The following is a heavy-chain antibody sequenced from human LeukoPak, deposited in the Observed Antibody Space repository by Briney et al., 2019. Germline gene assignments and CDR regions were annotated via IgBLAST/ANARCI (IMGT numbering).Heavy chain of an antibody. Sequence: QPGGSLRLSCAASGFTFSSYWMHWVRQAPGKGLVWVSRINSDGSSTSYADSVKGRFTISRDNAKNTLYLQMNSLRAEDTTVYYSARVFQLRYFDWSPYGMDVWGQGTTVTVSS. V-gene: IGHV3-74*01. CDR1: GFTFSSYW. CDR3: ARVFQLRYFDWSPYGMDV. J-gene: IGHJ6*02. D-gene: IGHD3-9*01. CDR2: INSDGSST.